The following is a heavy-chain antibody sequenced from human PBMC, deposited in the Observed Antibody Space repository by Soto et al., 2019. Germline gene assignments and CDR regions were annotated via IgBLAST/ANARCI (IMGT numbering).Heavy chain of an antibody. D-gene: IGHD1-1*01. Sequence: PSETLSLTCTVSGGSISSYYWSWIRQPPGKGLEWIGDTYYNGSTNYNPSLKSRVTVLVDKSKNQFSLNLISVTAADTAIYYCARRGGSYHDFKVNYFDSWGQGALVTVSS. CDR3: ARRGGSYHDFKVNYFDS. CDR1: GGSISSYY. CDR2: TYYNGST. V-gene: IGHV4-59*12. J-gene: IGHJ4*02.